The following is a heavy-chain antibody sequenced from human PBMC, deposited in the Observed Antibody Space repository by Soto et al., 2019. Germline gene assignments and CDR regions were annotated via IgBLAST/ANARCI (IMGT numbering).Heavy chain of an antibody. J-gene: IGHJ3*01. CDR3: ARDRAGHIMGGGAFDL. D-gene: IGHD6-13*01. CDR1: GVTFSSYS. Sequence: EVQLVESGGGLVKPGGSLRLSCAASGVTFSSYSMNWVRQAPGKGLEWDSSISSSSSYIYYADSEKDRFTISRDNAKNSLYLQMNSLRADDTAVYYCARDRAGHIMGGGAFDLCGQGTMVTVSS. V-gene: IGHV3-21*01. CDR2: ISSSSSYI.